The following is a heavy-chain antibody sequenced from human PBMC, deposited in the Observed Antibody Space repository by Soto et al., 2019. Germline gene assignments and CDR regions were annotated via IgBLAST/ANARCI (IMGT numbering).Heavy chain of an antibody. CDR2: INAGNGNT. V-gene: IGHV1-3*05. J-gene: IGHJ4*02. CDR1: GYTFTSYA. CDR3: ARGITLPTPLDY. D-gene: IGHD1-20*01. Sequence: QVQLVQSGAEEKKPGASVKVSCKASGYTFTSYAMHWVRQAPGQRLEWMGWINAGNGNTKYSQKFQGRVTITRDTSASTAYMELSGLRSEDTAVYYCARGITLPTPLDYWGQGTRVTVSS.